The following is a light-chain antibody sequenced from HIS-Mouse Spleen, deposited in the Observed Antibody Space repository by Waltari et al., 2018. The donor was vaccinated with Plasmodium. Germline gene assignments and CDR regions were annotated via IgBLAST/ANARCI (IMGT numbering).Light chain of an antibody. CDR1: QSVSSSY. CDR2: CAS. CDR3: QQYGS. V-gene: IGKV3-20*01. Sequence: EIVLTQSPGTLSLSPGERATLSCRASQSVSSSYLAWYQQKPGQPPRLLNDCASTRATGLPDRCSGSGSGTDFPLTISRLEPEDLAVYYCQQYGSFGPGTKVDIK. J-gene: IGKJ3*01.